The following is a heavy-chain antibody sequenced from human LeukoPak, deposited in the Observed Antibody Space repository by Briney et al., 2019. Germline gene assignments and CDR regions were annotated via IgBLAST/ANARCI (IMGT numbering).Heavy chain of an antibody. V-gene: IGHV3-21*01. Sequence: GGSLRLSCAASGFTFSSYSMNWVCQAPGKGLEWVSSISSSSSYIYYADSVKGRFTISRDNAKNSLYLQMNSLRAEDTAVYYCARIEGRDGYNIDYWGQGTLVTVSS. CDR2: ISSSSSYI. D-gene: IGHD5-24*01. CDR3: ARIEGRDGYNIDY. CDR1: GFTFSSYS. J-gene: IGHJ4*02.